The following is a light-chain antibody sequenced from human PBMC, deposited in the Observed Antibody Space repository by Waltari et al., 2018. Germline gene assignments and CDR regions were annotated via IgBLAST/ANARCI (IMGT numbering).Light chain of an antibody. Sequence: EIVLRPFPGTLSFSPVESATLSCRATESVSRSYLGWYQQKPGQAPRLLIYATSNRATGIPDRFSGSGSGTDFTLTISRLESEDFAVYYCQQYGSSPSTFGQGTRLEIK. CDR3: QQYGSSPST. CDR1: ESVSRSY. J-gene: IGKJ5*01. CDR2: ATS. V-gene: IGKV3-20*01.